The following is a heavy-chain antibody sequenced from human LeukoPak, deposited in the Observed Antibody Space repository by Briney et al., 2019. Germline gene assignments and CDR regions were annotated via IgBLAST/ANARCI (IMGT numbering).Heavy chain of an antibody. Sequence: GRSLRLSCEASGFTFSSYSMHWVRQAPGKGLEWVAVISFDGGHRYYADSVKGRFTISRDNSKNTLYLQMNSLRAEDTAVYYCAGNALGYCSGGSCYSVVLDYWGQGTLVTVSS. J-gene: IGHJ4*02. CDR2: ISFDGGHR. D-gene: IGHD2-15*01. CDR1: GFTFSSYS. V-gene: IGHV3-30-3*01. CDR3: AGNALGYCSGGSCYSVVLDY.